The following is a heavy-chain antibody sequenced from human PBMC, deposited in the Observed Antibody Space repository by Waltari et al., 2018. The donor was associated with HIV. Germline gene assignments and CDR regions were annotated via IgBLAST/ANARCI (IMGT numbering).Heavy chain of an antibody. V-gene: IGHV3-15*01. CDR3: ATDKWRLRDTLTTYYANTFDH. D-gene: IGHD3-22*01. CDR1: GFSFSDAW. J-gene: IGHJ4*02. CDR2: IKSEIDVCTT. Sequence: EVQLVESGVGVVKPGGSLRLSCAASGFSFSDAWMNCVRQAPGQGFEWLGRIKSEIDVCTTDYGASVRGRFSISRDDSKKKVFLLLDGLQAGDTALYYCATDKWRLRDTLTTYYANTFDHWGRGALVTVS.